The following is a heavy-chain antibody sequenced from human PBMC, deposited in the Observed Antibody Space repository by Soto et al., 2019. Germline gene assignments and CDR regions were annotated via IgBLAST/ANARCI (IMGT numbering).Heavy chain of an antibody. CDR1: GGTFSSYA. Sequence: QVQLVQSGAEVKKPGSSVKVSCKASGGTFSSYAISWVRQAPGQGLEWMGGIIPIFGTANYAQKFQGRVTITADESTSTAYMELSSLRSEDTAVYYCARPGRSSPSGLGYYYYYGMDVWGQGTTVTVSS. J-gene: IGHJ6*02. D-gene: IGHD6-6*01. CDR2: IIPIFGTA. CDR3: ARPGRSSPSGLGYYYYYGMDV. V-gene: IGHV1-69*01.